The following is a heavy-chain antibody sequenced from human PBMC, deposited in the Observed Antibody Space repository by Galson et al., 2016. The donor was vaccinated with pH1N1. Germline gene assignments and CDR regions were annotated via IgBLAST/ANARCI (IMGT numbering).Heavy chain of an antibody. V-gene: IGHV3-21*01. CDR3: ARAGGGYPFDY. D-gene: IGHD1-26*01. J-gene: IGHJ4*02. CDR2: ISGTGISI. CDR1: GFTFAHYA. Sequence: SLRLSCAASGFTFAHYAMSWVRQAPGQGLEWVSSISGTGISIYYADSVRGRVTISRDNAKKSLYLQMDSLRVDDTAVYYCARAGGGYPFDYWGQGSLVTVSS.